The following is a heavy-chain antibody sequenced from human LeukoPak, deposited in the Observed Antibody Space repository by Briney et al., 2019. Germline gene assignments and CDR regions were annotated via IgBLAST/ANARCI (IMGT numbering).Heavy chain of an antibody. CDR2: ISGSGGNT. CDR1: GFTFSSYA. Sequence: GGSLRLSCAASGFTFSSYAMSWVRQAPGKGLEWVSAISGSGGNTYYADSVKGRFTISRDNSRTTLYLQMNSLRAEDTAVHYCAKMDYGGNPFDYWGQGTLVTVSS. J-gene: IGHJ4*02. CDR3: AKMDYGGNPFDY. D-gene: IGHD4-23*01. V-gene: IGHV3-23*01.